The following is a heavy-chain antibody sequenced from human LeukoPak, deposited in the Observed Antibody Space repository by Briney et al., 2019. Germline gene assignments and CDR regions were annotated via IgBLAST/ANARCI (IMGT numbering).Heavy chain of an antibody. CDR2: INQDESVK. Sequence: GGSLRLSCAVSGFTFSNYWMSWVRQAPGKGLEWVANINQDESVKYYVDSLKGRFTVSRDNAKNLLYLQMNSLRAEDTAMYYCARGGYYDSSAPRLCDYWGQGTLVTVSS. CDR1: GFTFSNYW. D-gene: IGHD3-22*01. J-gene: IGHJ4*02. CDR3: ARGGYYDSSAPRLCDY. V-gene: IGHV3-7*01.